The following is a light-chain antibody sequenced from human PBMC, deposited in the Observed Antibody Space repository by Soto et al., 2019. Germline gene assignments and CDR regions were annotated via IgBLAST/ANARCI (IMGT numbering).Light chain of an antibody. V-gene: IGKV3-11*01. J-gene: IGKJ2*01. CDR2: DAS. CDR3: QHHGYT. Sequence: EIVLTQSPATLSLSPGEGATLSCRASQSVSIYLAWYQQKPGQAPRLLIYDASNRATGIPARFSGSGSGTDFTLTISSLEPEDFAVYYCQHHGYTFGQGTKLEIK. CDR1: QSVSIY.